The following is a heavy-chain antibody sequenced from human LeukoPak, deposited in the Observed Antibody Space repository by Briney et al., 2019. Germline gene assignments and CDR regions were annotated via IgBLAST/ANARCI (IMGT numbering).Heavy chain of an antibody. D-gene: IGHD6-13*01. CDR1: GGTFSSYA. J-gene: IGHJ5*02. V-gene: IGHV1-69*05. CDR3: AREFLRGYIAAAGTNWFDP. Sequence: SVKVSCKASGGTFSSYAISWVRQAPGQGLEWMGGIIPIFGTANYAQKFQGRVTITTDESTSTACMELSSLRSEDTAVYYCAREFLRGYIAAAGTNWFDPWGQGTLVTVSS. CDR2: IIPIFGTA.